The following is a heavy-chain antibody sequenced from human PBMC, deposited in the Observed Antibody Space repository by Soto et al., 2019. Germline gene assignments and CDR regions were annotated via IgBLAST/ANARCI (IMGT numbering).Heavy chain of an antibody. Sequence: LRLSCAASGFSFSISPMHWVRQAPGKGPEWVALISYDGTNKFYADSVKGRFTISRDNSKSTLYLQVDSLRPEDAAVYYCARDPKTSGGQHWAFNYLDSWGQGTLVTVSS. CDR3: ARDPKTSGGQHWAFNYLDS. CDR2: ISYDGTNK. D-gene: IGHD7-27*01. V-gene: IGHV3-30-3*01. J-gene: IGHJ4*02. CDR1: GFSFSISP.